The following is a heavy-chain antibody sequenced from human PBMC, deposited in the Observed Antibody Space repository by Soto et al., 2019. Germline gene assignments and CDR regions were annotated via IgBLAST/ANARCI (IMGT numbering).Heavy chain of an antibody. J-gene: IGHJ3*02. Sequence: EVQLVESGGGLVQPGGSPRLSCAASGFTFSSYWMYWVRQAPGKGLEWVSHMNNDGSYIIYAESVKGRFTFSRDNAKNTLYLQMYSLRAEDTAVYYCVRGGYMHACDIWGQGTMVTVSS. CDR1: GFTFSSYW. V-gene: IGHV3-74*01. D-gene: IGHD6-13*01. CDR3: VRGGYMHACDI. CDR2: MNNDGSYI.